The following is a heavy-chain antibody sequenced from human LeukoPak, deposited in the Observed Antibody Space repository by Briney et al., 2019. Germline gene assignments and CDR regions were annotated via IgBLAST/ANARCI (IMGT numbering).Heavy chain of an antibody. CDR1: GFTFSSHE. CDR3: ATYLYKSPDY. D-gene: IGHD3-10*01. J-gene: IGHJ4*02. V-gene: IGHV3-48*03. Sequence: PGGSLRLSCAASGFTFSSHEMNWVRQAPGKGLEWVSYISGSGSTIYYADSVKGRFTISRDNAKNSLYLQMNSLRAEDTAVYYCATYLYKSPDYWGQGTLVTVSS. CDR2: ISGSGSTI.